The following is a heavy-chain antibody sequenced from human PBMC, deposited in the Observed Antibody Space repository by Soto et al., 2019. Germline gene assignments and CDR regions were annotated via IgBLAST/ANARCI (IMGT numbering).Heavy chain of an antibody. V-gene: IGHV1-18*04. CDR1: GYTFTSYG. D-gene: IGHD6-25*01. CDR3: AREAGWQRMVPYD. J-gene: IGHJ4*02. Sequence: QVQLVQSGTEVKKPGASVNVSCKAFGYTFTSYGFSWVRQVPGQGLEWLGWISAFNGDTQYSLTMKGRLTVTTDTATTTVHMELRSLTPADTAVYYCAREAGWQRMVPYDWGQGTLVTVS. CDR2: ISAFNGDT.